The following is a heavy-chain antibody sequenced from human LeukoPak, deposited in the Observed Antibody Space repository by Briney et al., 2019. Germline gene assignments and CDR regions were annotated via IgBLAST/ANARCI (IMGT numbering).Heavy chain of an antibody. V-gene: IGHV3-7*01. D-gene: IGHD3-10*01. J-gene: IGHJ6*03. Sequence: GGSLRLSCAASGFTFSSSWMSWVRQAPGKGLEWVANIKQDGSEKYYVDSVKGRFTISRDNAKNSLYLQMNSLRAEDTAVYYCARRGVWFGELLPNSYMDVWGKGTTVTISS. CDR3: ARRGVWFGELLPNSYMDV. CDR2: IKQDGSEK. CDR1: GFTFSSSW.